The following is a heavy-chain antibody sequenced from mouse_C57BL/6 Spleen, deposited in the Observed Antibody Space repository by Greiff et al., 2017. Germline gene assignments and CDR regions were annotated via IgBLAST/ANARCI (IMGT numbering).Heavy chain of an antibody. CDR2: IYPGDGDT. Sequence: QVQLQQSGAELVKPGASVKISCKASGYAFSSYWMNWVKQRPGKGLEWIGQIYPGDGDTNYNEKFKGKATLTEDKSSSTAYMQLSSLTSEDSAVYFCARYYGSSYEGYAMDYWGQGTSVTVSS. D-gene: IGHD1-1*01. CDR1: GYAFSSYW. V-gene: IGHV1-80*01. CDR3: ARYYGSSYEGYAMDY. J-gene: IGHJ4*01.